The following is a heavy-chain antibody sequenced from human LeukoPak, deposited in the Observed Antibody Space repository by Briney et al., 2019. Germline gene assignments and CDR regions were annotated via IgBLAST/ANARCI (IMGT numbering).Heavy chain of an antibody. D-gene: IGHD3-22*01. CDR3: AIHPSDSSGYFSY. Sequence: ASVKVSCKASGYTSSSCAINWVRQAPGQGLEYMGWIDTKTGNPTYAQGFTGRFVFSLDTSVSTAYLQISSLKAEDTAVYYCAIHPSDSSGYFSYWGQGALVTVSS. J-gene: IGHJ4*02. V-gene: IGHV7-4-1*02. CDR2: IDTKTGNP. CDR1: GYTSSSCA.